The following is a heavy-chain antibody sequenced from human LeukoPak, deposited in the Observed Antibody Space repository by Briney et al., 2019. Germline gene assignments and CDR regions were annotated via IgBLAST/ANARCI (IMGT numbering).Heavy chain of an antibody. CDR3: AKGSRGSGWYEPPDY. V-gene: IGHV3-30*02. D-gene: IGHD6-19*01. CDR1: GFTFSSYG. CDR2: IRYDGSNK. J-gene: IGHJ4*02. Sequence: GGSLRLSCAASGFTFSSYGMHWVRQAPGKGLEWVAFIRYDGSNKYYADSVKGRFTISRDNSKNTLYLQMNSLRAEDTAVYYCAKGSRGSGWYEPPDYWGQGTLVTVSS.